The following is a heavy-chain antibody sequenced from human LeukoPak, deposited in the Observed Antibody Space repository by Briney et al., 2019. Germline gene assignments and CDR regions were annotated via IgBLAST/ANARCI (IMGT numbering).Heavy chain of an antibody. J-gene: IGHJ4*02. D-gene: IGHD2-2*01. CDR2: ISYDGSNK. Sequence: PGGSLRLSCAASGFTFSSYAMHWVRQAPGKGLEWVAVISYDGSNKYYADSVKGRFTISRDNSKNTLYLQMNSLRAEDTAVYYCAKLIVVVPAAPIDYWGQGTLVTVSS. V-gene: IGHV3-30-3*02. CDR1: GFTFSSYA. CDR3: AKLIVVVPAAPIDY.